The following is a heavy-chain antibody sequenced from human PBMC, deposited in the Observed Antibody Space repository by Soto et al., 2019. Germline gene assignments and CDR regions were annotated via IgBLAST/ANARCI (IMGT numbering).Heavy chain of an antibody. V-gene: IGHV4-4*07. CDR2: IYTSGNT. CDR3: AREDQLGHFDY. J-gene: IGHJ4*02. D-gene: IGHD1-1*01. CDR1: GGSIIGYF. Sequence: PSETLSLTCTVSGGSIIGYFWSWVRQPAGKGLEWIGRIYTSGNTDYNPSLKSRVTMSSDKSENLLSLKVTSATAADTAVYFCAREDQLGHFDYWGQGALVTVSS.